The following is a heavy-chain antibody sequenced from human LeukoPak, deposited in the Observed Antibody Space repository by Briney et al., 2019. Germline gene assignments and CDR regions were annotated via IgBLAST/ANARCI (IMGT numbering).Heavy chain of an antibody. D-gene: IGHD2-2*01. J-gene: IGHJ6*04. CDR3: ARGCRVVPAAMPGRNYYGMDV. Sequence: ASVKVSCKASGYTFTSYAMNWVRQAPGQGLEWMGWINTNTGNPTYAQGFTGRFVFSLDTSVSTAYLQICSLKAEDTAVYYCARGCRVVPAAMPGRNYYGMDVWGKGTTVTVSS. CDR1: GYTFTSYA. V-gene: IGHV7-4-1*01. CDR2: INTNTGNP.